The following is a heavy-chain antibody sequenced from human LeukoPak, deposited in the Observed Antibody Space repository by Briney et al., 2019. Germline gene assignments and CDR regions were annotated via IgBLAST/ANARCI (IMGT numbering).Heavy chain of an antibody. CDR1: GFTFDDYA. V-gene: IGHV3-9*01. Sequence: GGSLRLSCAASGFTFDDYAMHWVRQAPGKGLEWVSGISWNSGSIGYADSVKGRFTISRDNAKNSLYLQMNSLRAEDTALYYCAKDIGAYYYDSSGYYPKYYFDYWGQGTLVTVSS. D-gene: IGHD3-22*01. J-gene: IGHJ4*02. CDR3: AKDIGAYYYDSSGYYPKYYFDY. CDR2: ISWNSGSI.